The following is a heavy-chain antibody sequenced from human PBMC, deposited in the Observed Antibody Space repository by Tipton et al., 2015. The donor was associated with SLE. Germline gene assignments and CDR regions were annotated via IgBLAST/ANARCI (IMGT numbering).Heavy chain of an antibody. CDR1: GFTFSSYA. J-gene: IGHJ4*02. CDR3: ARVPRD. V-gene: IGHV3-53*01. CDR2: IYSGGST. Sequence: GSLRLSCAASGFTFSSYAMSWVRQAPGKGLEWVSVIYSGGSTYYADSVKGRFTISRDNSKNTLYLQMNSLRAEVTAVYYCARVPRDWGQGTLVTVSS.